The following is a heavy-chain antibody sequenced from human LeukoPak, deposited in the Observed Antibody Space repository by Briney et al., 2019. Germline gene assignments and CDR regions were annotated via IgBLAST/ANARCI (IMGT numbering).Heavy chain of an antibody. CDR3: ARGGCSSTSCPKFYYYMDV. CDR1: GDSISSGSYY. V-gene: IGHV4-61*02. D-gene: IGHD2-2*01. J-gene: IGHJ6*03. Sequence: SETLSLTCTVSGDSISSGSYYWSWIRQPAGKGLEWIGRIYTSGSTNYNPSLKSRVTISVDTSKNQFSLKLSSVTAADTAVYYCARGGCSSTSCPKFYYYMDVWGKGTTVTVSS. CDR2: IYTSGST.